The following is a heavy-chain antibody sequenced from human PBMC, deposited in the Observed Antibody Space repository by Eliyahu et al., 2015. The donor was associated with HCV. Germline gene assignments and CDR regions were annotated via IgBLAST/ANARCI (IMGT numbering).Heavy chain of an antibody. J-gene: IGHJ4*02. CDR2: ISKTSTVI. V-gene: IGHV3-48*01. CDR3: AREEGDYYXSSGYFDY. Sequence: EVQLVESGGGLVQPGGSLRLSCVAYGFTFSSSSMNWVXXAPGKGLEWISYISKTSTVIXYADSVKGRFTISRDNAKNSLYLQMNSLRAEDTAAYYCAREEGDYYXSSGYFDYWGQGALV. CDR1: GFTFSSSS. D-gene: IGHD3-22*01.